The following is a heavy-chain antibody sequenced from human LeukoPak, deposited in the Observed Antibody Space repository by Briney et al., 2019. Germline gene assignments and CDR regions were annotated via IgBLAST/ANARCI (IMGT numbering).Heavy chain of an antibody. Sequence: ASVKVSCKTSGYTFTAYYLNWVRQAPGQELEWMGWINPNTGDTNYAQKFQVRVTMTRDTSISTAYMELSRLRSDDTAVYYCARQGSNSSGWYPVDDWGQGTLVTVSS. J-gene: IGHJ4*02. D-gene: IGHD6-19*01. CDR1: GYTFTAYY. V-gene: IGHV1-2*02. CDR2: INPNTGDT. CDR3: ARQGSNSSGWYPVDD.